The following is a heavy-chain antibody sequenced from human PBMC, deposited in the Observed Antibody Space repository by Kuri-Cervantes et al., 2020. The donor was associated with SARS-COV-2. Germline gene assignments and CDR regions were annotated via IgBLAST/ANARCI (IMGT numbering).Heavy chain of an antibody. CDR1: GFTFSNYD. V-gene: IGHV3-30*03. CDR3: ARDQTYYYDSSGYPGDY. Sequence: GESLKISCPASGFTFSNYDIHWVRQAPGKGLEWVAVISYDGSNKYYADSVKGRFTISRDNAKNSLYLQMNSLRDEDTAVYYCARDQTYYYDSSGYPGDYWGQGTLVTVSS. CDR2: ISYDGSNK. J-gene: IGHJ4*02. D-gene: IGHD3-22*01.